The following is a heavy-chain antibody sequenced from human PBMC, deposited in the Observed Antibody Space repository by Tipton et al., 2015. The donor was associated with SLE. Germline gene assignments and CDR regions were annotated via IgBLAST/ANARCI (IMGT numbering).Heavy chain of an antibody. Sequence: TLSLTCTVSGGSISSSTYYWGWIRQPTGKGLEWIGSVYYTGNTYYNPSLKSRVTISVDTSKNPFSLKLSSVTAAAAAGYSCARGGIPYSARWYGYFFDYWGLRSLVTVSS. CDR1: GGSISSSTYY. V-gene: IGHV4-39*07. D-gene: IGHD6-13*01. CDR2: VYYTGNT. J-gene: IGHJ4*02. CDR3: ARGGIPYSARWYGYFFDY.